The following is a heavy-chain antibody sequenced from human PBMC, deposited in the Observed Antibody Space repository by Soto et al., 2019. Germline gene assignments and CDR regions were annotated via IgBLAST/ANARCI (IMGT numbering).Heavy chain of an antibody. CDR2: IYPGDSDT. Sequence: GESLKISCKGSGYSFTSYWIGWVRQMPGKGLEWMGIIYPGDSDTRYSPSFQGQVTISADKSISTAYLQWSSLKASDTAMYYCARPYYSTRGGPPRNWYFDLWGRGTLVTVSS. V-gene: IGHV5-51*01. CDR3: ARPYYSTRGGPPRNWYFDL. D-gene: IGHD3-22*01. J-gene: IGHJ2*01. CDR1: GYSFTSYW.